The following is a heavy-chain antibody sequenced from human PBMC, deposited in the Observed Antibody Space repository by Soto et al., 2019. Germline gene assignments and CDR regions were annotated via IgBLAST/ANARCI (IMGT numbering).Heavy chain of an antibody. CDR1: GFTFSSYA. J-gene: IGHJ3*02. V-gene: IGHV3-23*01. CDR3: AKDLWNEQQPYPDAFDI. D-gene: IGHD6-13*01. CDR2: ISGSGGST. Sequence: PGGSLRLSCAASGFTFSSYAMSWVRQAPGKGLEWVSAISGSGGSTYYADSVKGRFTISRDNSKNTLYLQMNSLRAEDTAVYYCAKDLWNEQQPYPDAFDIWGQGTMVTVSS.